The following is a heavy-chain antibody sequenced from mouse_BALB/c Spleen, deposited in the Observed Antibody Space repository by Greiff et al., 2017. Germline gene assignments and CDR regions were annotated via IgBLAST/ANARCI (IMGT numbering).Heavy chain of an antibody. Sequence: QVQLKQSGPGLVAPSQSLSITCTVSGFSLTGYGVNWVRQPPGKGREWLGMLWGDGSTDYNSALKSRLSISKDNSKSQVFLKMNSLQTDDTARYYCARDRDYGSYAMDYWGQGTSVTVSS. D-gene: IGHD1-1*01. CDR1: GFSLTGYG. J-gene: IGHJ4*01. V-gene: IGHV2-6-7*01. CDR2: LWGDGST. CDR3: ARDRDYGSYAMDY.